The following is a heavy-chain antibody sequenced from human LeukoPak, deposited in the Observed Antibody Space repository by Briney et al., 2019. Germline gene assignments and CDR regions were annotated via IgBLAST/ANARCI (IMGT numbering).Heavy chain of an antibody. D-gene: IGHD3-22*01. CDR3: ARSGEYYFDSSGYY. CDR2: IYHSGST. CDR1: GYSISSGYY. V-gene: IGHV4-38-2*02. Sequence: SETLSLTCTVSGYSISSGYYWGWIRQPPGKGLEWIGSIYHSGSTNYNPSLKSRVTISVDTSKNQFSLKLSSVTAADTAVYYCARSGEYYFDSSGYYWGQGTLVTVSS. J-gene: IGHJ4*02.